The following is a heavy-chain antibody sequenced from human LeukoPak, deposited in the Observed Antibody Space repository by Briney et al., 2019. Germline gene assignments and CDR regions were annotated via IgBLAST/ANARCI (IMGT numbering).Heavy chain of an antibody. D-gene: IGHD3-10*01. CDR3: ASQAITMVRGVIVYYYGMDV. Sequence: PSETLSLTCAVYDGSFSGYYWSWIRQPPGKGLEWIGEINHSGSTNYNPSLKSRVTISVDTSKNQFSLKLSSVTAADTAVYYCASQAITMVRGVIVYYYGMDVWGKGTTVTVS. CDR2: INHSGST. CDR1: DGSFSGYY. V-gene: IGHV4-34*01. J-gene: IGHJ6*04.